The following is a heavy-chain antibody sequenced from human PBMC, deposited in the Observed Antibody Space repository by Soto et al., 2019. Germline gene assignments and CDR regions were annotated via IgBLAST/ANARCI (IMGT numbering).Heavy chain of an antibody. CDR3: ARDRVAAAGTVDY. CDR2: IIPIFGTA. Sequence: SVKVSCKASGGTFSSCAISWVRQAPGQGLEWMGGIIPIFGTANYAQKFQGRVTITADKSTSTAYMELRSLRSDDTAVYYCARDRVAAAGTVDYWGQGTLVTVSS. J-gene: IGHJ4*02. V-gene: IGHV1-69*06. D-gene: IGHD6-13*01. CDR1: GGTFSSCA.